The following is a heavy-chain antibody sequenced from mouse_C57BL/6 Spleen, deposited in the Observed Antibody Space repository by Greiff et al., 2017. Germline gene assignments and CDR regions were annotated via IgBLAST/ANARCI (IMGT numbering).Heavy chain of an antibody. V-gene: IGHV1-69*01. J-gene: IGHJ4*01. Sequence: QVQLQQPGAELVMPGASVKLSCKASGYTFTSYWMHWVKQRPGQGLEWIGEIDPSDSYTNYNQKFKGKSTLTVDKSSSTAYMQLSSLASEDSAVYYCARNDGYRYYYAMDYWGQGPSGTVSS. CDR1: GYTFTSYW. CDR3: ARNDGYRYYYAMDY. CDR2: IDPSDSYT. D-gene: IGHD2-3*01.